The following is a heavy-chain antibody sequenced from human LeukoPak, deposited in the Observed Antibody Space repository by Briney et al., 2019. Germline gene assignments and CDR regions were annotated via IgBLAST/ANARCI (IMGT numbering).Heavy chain of an antibody. Sequence: MASETLSLTCAVYGGSFSGYYWSWIRQPPGKGLEWIGEINHSGSTNYNPSLKSRVTISVDTSKNQFSLKLSSVTAADTAVYYCARQVVPFSYGYFFIRGHRKNYYFDYWGQGTLVTVSS. D-gene: IGHD5-18*01. CDR3: ARQVVPFSYGYFFIRGHRKNYYFDY. CDR2: INHSGST. V-gene: IGHV4-34*01. CDR1: GGSFSGYY. J-gene: IGHJ4*02.